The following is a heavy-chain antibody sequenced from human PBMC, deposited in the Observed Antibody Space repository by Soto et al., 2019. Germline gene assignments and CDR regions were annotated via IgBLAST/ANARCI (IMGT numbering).Heavy chain of an antibody. D-gene: IGHD2-2*01. J-gene: IGHJ3*02. CDR2: IYDSGST. Sequence: QVQLQESGPGLVKPSQTLSLTCTVSGGSISSGGYYWSWIRQHPGKGLEWIGYIYDSGSTYYNPSLTSRVTISVDTSKNQFSLKLSSVTAADTAVYYCAREVRCSGTSCYDDAFDIWGQGTMVTVSS. CDR3: AREVRCSGTSCYDDAFDI. V-gene: IGHV4-31*03. CDR1: GGSISSGGYY.